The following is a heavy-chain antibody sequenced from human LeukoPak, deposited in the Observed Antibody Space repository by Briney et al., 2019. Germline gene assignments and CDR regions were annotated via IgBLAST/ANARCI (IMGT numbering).Heavy chain of an antibody. V-gene: IGHV4-4*07. CDR3: ARRDISSGWSFDY. Sequence: PSETLSLTCTVSGGSISNYHWSWIRQPAGKGLEWISQIHISGSTNYNPPLKSRVTMSIDTPENQLSLTIRSVTAADTAVYYCARRDISSGWSFDYWGQGILVTVSS. D-gene: IGHD6-19*01. CDR1: GGSISNYH. CDR2: IHISGST. J-gene: IGHJ4*02.